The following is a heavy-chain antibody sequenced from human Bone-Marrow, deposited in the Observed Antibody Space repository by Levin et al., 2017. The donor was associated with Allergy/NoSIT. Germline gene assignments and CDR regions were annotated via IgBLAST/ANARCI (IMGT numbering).Heavy chain of an antibody. CDR1: GYTFTSYY. J-gene: IGHJ3*02. CDR2: INPSGGST. CDR3: ARSRGYGGRGLYNHDAFDI. V-gene: IGHV1-46*01. D-gene: IGHD4-23*01. Sequence: GESLKISCKASGYTFTSYYMHWVRQAPGQGLEWMGIINPSGGSTSYAQKFQGRVTMTRDTSTSTVYMELSSLRSEDTAVYYCARSRGYGGRGLYNHDAFDIWGQGTMVTVSS.